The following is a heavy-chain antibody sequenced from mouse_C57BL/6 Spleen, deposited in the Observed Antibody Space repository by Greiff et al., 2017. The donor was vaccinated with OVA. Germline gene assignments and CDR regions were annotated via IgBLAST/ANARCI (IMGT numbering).Heavy chain of an antibody. CDR2: IDPSDSYT. J-gene: IGHJ2*01. CDR1: GYTFTSYW. D-gene: IGHD1-1*01. Sequence: QVQLKQPGAELVMPGASVKLSCKASGYTFTSYWMHWVKQRPGQGLEWIGEIDPSDSYTNYNQKFKGKSTLTVDKSSSTAYMQLSSLTSEDSAVYYCARKATVLAGYFDYWGQGTTLTVSS. CDR3: ARKATVLAGYFDY. V-gene: IGHV1-69*01.